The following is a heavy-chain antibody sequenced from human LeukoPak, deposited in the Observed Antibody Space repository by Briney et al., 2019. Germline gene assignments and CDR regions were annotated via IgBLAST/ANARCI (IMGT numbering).Heavy chain of an antibody. J-gene: IGHJ4*02. CDR1: GGSISSYY. Sequence: KPSETLSLTCSVSGGSISSYYWSWIRQPAGKGLEWIGRIYTSGSTNYNPSLKSRVTMSVDTSKNQFSLKLSSVTAADTAVYYCARDRYYYGSSSYRFDYWGRGTLVTVSS. CDR2: IYTSGST. V-gene: IGHV4-4*07. CDR3: ARDRYYYGSSSYRFDY. D-gene: IGHD3-22*01.